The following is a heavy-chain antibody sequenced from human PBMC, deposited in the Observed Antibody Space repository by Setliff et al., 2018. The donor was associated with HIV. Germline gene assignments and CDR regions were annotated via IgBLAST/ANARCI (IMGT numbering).Heavy chain of an antibody. CDR2: ILYGGNT. J-gene: IGHJ3*02. V-gene: IGHV4-39*02. D-gene: IGHD2-8*01. Sequence: SETLSLTCTVSGVSTSSSSYYWGWIRQPPGKGLEWIANILYGGNTYYNPSLKSRVTISVDTSKNHFSLKLNSVTAADTAVYFCARPTTGVGGGAAFDIWGQGTMVTVSS. CDR1: GVSTSSSSYY. CDR3: ARPTTGVGGGAAFDI.